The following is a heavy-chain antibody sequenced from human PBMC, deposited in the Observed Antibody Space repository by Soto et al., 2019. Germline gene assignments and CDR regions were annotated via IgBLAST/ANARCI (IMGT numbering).Heavy chain of an antibody. D-gene: IGHD5-18*01. Sequence: QVQLVQSGAEVKKPGASVKVSCKASGYTFTSYGISWVRQAPGQGLEWMGWISAYNGNTNYAQKLQGRVTMTTDTSTSTAYMELRSLRSDDTAVYYCARDWIQLWFPRGLDYFDYWGQGTLVTVSS. V-gene: IGHV1-18*04. CDR2: ISAYNGNT. CDR3: ARDWIQLWFPRGLDYFDY. CDR1: GYTFTSYG. J-gene: IGHJ4*02.